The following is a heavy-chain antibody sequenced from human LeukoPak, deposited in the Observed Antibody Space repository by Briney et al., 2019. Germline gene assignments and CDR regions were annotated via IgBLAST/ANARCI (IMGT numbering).Heavy chain of an antibody. Sequence: PSETLSLTCTVSGGSISSGSYYWGWIRQPPGKGLEWIGSIYHSGSTYYNPSLKSRVTISVDTSKNQFSLKLSSVTAADTAVYYCARHGGIVGAPWVVAFDIWGQGTMVTVSS. CDR2: IYHSGST. D-gene: IGHD1-26*01. V-gene: IGHV4-39*01. CDR1: GGSISSGSYY. CDR3: ARHGGIVGAPWVVAFDI. J-gene: IGHJ3*02.